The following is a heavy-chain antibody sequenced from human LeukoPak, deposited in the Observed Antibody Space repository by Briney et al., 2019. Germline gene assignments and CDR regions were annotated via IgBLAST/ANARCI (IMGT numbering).Heavy chain of an antibody. J-gene: IGHJ4*02. V-gene: IGHV4-34*01. CDR3: ASLRVPGDFDY. CDR1: GGSFSGYY. Sequence: SETLSLTCAVYGGSFSGYYWGWIRQPPGKGLEWIGEINHSGSTNYNPSLKSRVTISIDASKNQFSLRLTSVTAADTAVYYCASLRVPGDFDYWGQGTLVTVSS. D-gene: IGHD3-16*01. CDR2: INHSGST.